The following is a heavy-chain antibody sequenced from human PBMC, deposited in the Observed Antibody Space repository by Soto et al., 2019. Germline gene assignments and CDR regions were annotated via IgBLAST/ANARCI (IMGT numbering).Heavy chain of an antibody. CDR3: ARERYSYGPYYFDY. CDR1: GFTFSDYY. Sequence: QVRLVESGGDLVKPGGSLRLSCAASGFTFSDYYMSWIRQAPGKGLEWVSSITSSGSTTYYTDSVKGRFTISRDNAKNSLYLQMNSLRAEDTAVYYCARERYSYGPYYFDYWGQGTLVTVSS. V-gene: IGHV3-11*01. D-gene: IGHD5-18*01. J-gene: IGHJ4*02. CDR2: ITSSGSTT.